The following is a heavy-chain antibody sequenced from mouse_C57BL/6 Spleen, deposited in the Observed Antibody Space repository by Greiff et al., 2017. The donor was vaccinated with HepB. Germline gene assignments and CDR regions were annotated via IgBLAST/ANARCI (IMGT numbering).Heavy chain of an antibody. D-gene: IGHD1-1*01. Sequence: EVKLMESGGGLVKPGGSLKLSCAASGFTFSDYGMHWVRQAPEKGLEWVAYISSGSSTIYYADTVKGRFTISRDNAKNTLFLQMTSLRSEDTAMYYCARTSYGSSWYFDVWGTGTTVTVSS. CDR1: GFTFSDYG. J-gene: IGHJ1*03. CDR2: ISSGSSTI. V-gene: IGHV5-17*01. CDR3: ARTSYGSSWYFDV.